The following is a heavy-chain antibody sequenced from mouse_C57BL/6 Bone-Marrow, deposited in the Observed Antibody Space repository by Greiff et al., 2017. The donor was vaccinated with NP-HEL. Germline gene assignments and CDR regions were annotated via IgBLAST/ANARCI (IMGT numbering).Heavy chain of an antibody. CDR1: GFTFTDYY. J-gene: IGHJ1*03. CDR2: IRNKANGYTT. D-gene: IGHD1-1*01. Sequence: EVKLVESGGGLVQPGGSLSLSCAASGFTFTDYYMSWVRQPPGKALEWLGFIRNKANGYTTESSASVKGRFTISRDNSQSILYLQMNALRAEDSATYYCARLITTDGYFDVWGTGTTVTVSS. CDR3: ARLITTDGYFDV. V-gene: IGHV7-3*01.